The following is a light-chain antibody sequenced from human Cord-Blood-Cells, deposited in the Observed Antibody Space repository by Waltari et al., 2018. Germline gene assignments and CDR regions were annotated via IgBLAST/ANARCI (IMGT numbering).Light chain of an antibody. V-gene: IGKV3-11*01. Sequence: EIVLTQSPATLSLSPGEIDTLSCRASQSVRSYLAWYQQKPGQAPRLLIYDASNRATGITARFSGSGSGTDFTLTISSLEPEDFAVYYCQQRSNWPSFGPGTKVDIK. CDR3: QQRSNWPS. J-gene: IGKJ3*01. CDR2: DAS. CDR1: QSVRSY.